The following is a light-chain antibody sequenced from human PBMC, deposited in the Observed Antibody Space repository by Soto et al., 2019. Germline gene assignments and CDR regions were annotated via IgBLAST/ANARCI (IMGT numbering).Light chain of an antibody. CDR3: QQYKSYWT. J-gene: IGKJ1*01. CDR1: QSIGSW. Sequence: DFQMTQSPSTLSASVGDRVTITCRAGQSIGSWLAWYQQKPGKAPRLLIYQASTLESGVPSRFSGSESGTDFTLTISSLQPDDFATYYCQQYKSYWTFGQGTKWIS. V-gene: IGKV1-5*03. CDR2: QAS.